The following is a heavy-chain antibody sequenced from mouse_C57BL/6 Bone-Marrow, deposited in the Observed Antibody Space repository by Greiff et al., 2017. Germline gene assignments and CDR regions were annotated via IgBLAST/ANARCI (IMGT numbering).Heavy chain of an antibody. Sequence: VQLQQPGAELVRPGSSVKLSCKASGYTFTSYWMDWVKQRPGQGLEWIGNIYPSDSETYYNQKFKDKATLTVDKSSSTAYMQLSSLTSEDSAVYYCARGTTVVARYAMDYWGQGTSVTVSS. CDR3: ARGTTVVARYAMDY. CDR1: GYTFTSYW. D-gene: IGHD1-1*01. CDR2: IYPSDSET. J-gene: IGHJ4*01. V-gene: IGHV1-61*01.